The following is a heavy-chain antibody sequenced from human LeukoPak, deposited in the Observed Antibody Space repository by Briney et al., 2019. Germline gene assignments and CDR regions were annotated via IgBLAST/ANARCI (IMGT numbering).Heavy chain of an antibody. J-gene: IGHJ4*02. CDR1: GVYLSSYF. Sequence: SETLSLTCTVSGVYLSSYFWSWIRQPPGKGLEWIGYIYYSGSTNYNPSLKCRVTISVDTSKNQLSLKLSSVTAADTAVYYCARDKRGYWEPDYGGQGTLVTVSS. CDR2: IYYSGST. D-gene: IGHD1-26*01. V-gene: IGHV4-59*01. CDR3: ARDKRGYWEPDY.